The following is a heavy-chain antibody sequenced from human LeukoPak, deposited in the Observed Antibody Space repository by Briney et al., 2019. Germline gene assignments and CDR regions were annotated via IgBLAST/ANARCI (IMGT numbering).Heavy chain of an antibody. CDR2: ISSSGSSI. D-gene: IGHD5-12*01. CDR1: GFTLRSYE. CDR3: PRDCSRYYS. J-gene: IGHJ5*01. Sequence: GGCLRLSCAVSGFTLRSYEMKWGREAPGKGVEGVTDISSSGSSIEYADAVKGGFTISRENDKNRLYIQMNRVIGEETAVYYSPRDCSRYYSWGPGTPV. V-gene: IGHV3-48*03.